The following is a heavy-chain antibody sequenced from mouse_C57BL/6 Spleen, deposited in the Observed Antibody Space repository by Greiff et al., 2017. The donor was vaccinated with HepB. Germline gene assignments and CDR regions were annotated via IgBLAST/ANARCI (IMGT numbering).Heavy chain of an antibody. CDR2: INPSSGYT. CDR1: GYTFTSYT. D-gene: IGHD2-3*01. CDR3: APYDGYSPYYFDY. J-gene: IGHJ2*01. Sequence: VQLQESGAELARPGASVKMSCKASGYTFTSYTMHWVKQRPGQGLEWIGYINPSSGYTKYNQKFKDKATLTADKSSSTAYMQLSSLTSEDAAVYYCAPYDGYSPYYFDYWSQGTTLTVSS. V-gene: IGHV1-4*01.